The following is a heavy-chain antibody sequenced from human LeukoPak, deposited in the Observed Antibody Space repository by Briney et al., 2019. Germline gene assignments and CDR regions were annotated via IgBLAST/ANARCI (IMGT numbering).Heavy chain of an antibody. D-gene: IGHD5-18*01. V-gene: IGHV4-59*04. CDR2: IYHSGST. CDR3: AGYMTNFAEYFQR. J-gene: IGHJ1*01. Sequence: SETLSLTCTVSGGSISSYYWSWIRQPPGKGLEWIGSIYHSGSTYYNPSLKSRVTISVDTSKNQFSLKLSSVTAADTAIYYCAGYMTNFAEYFQRWGQGTLVTVSS. CDR1: GGSISSYY.